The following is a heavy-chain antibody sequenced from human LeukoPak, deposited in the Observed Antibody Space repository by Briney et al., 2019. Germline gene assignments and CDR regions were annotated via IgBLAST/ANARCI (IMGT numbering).Heavy chain of an antibody. Sequence: PGGSLRLSCAASGFTFSSYGVHSVRQAPGKGLEWVAVIWFAGSNKYYADSVKGRFTISRDNSKNTLYLQMNKLRAGDTAVYFCARARWTPLPDIWGEGTMVTVSS. D-gene: IGHD2-15*01. J-gene: IGHJ3*02. CDR2: IWFAGSNK. CDR1: GFTFSSYG. CDR3: ARARWTPLPDI. V-gene: IGHV3-33*01.